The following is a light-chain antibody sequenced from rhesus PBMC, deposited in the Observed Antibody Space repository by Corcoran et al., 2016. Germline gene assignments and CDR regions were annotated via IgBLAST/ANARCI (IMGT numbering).Light chain of an antibody. V-gene: IGKV1S12*01. CDR1: QNIYSN. CDR3: QHYYGNPLA. CDR2: SAS. J-gene: IGKJ4*01. Sequence: DIQMTQSPSALSASVGDRVIISCRASQNIYSNLAWYQQKPGKAPKLLIYSASNLQTGIPSRFSGSGSGTDFTLTIRRLQPEDSASYYCQHYYGNPLAFGGGTKVEIK.